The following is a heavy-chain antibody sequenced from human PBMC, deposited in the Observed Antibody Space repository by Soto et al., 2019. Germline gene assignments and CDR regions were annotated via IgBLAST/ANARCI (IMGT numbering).Heavy chain of an antibody. D-gene: IGHD3-10*01. CDR3: ARDSGSYSFDY. CDR2: IYHSGRT. Sequence: SETLSLTCAVSGGSISSGGYSWSWIRQPPGKGLEWIGYIYHSGRTYYNPSLNSRVTISVDRSKTKFSLKLSSVTAAATAVYFCARDSGSYSFDYWGQGTLVTVSS. V-gene: IGHV4-30-2*01. CDR1: GGSISSGGYS. J-gene: IGHJ4*02.